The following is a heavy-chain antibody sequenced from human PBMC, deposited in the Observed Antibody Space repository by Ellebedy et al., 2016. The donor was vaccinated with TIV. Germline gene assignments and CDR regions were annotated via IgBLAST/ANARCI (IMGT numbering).Heavy chain of an antibody. J-gene: IGHJ5*02. V-gene: IGHV4-39*01. D-gene: IGHD3-3*01. CDR2: IYYSGST. Sequence: MPSETLSLTCTVSGGSISSSSYYWGWIRQPPGKGLEWIGSIYYSGSTYYNPSLKSRVTISVDTSKNQFSLKLSSVTAADTAVYYCARHQKITIFGVVINFSRGGWFDPWGQGTLVTVSS. CDR1: GGSISSSSYY. CDR3: ARHQKITIFGVVINFSRGGWFDP.